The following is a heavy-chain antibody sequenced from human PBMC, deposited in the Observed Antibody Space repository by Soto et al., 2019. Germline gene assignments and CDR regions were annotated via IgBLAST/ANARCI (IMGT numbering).Heavy chain of an antibody. D-gene: IGHD6-19*01. CDR2: TYYRSKWYS. Sequence: QTLSLTCAISGDSVSSTSAAWSLIRQSPSRGLEWLGRTYYRSKWYSDYAVSVKSRITINPDTSKKQYSLQLNSVTPEDTAVYYCARGSYYSGWVWGQGTLVTVSS. J-gene: IGHJ4*02. V-gene: IGHV6-1*01. CDR1: GDSVSSTSAA. CDR3: ARGSYYSGWV.